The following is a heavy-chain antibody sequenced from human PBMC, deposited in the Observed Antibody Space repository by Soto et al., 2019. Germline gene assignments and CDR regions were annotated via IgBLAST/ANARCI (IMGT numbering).Heavy chain of an antibody. V-gene: IGHV3-30-3*01. Sequence: QVQLVESGGGVVQPGRSLRLSCAASGFTFSSYAMHWVRQAPGKGLEWVAVISYDGSNKYYADSVKGRFTISRDNSKNTLYLQMNSLRAEDTAVYYCAREGGKYSSSWPTLDYWGQGTLVTVSS. D-gene: IGHD6-13*01. J-gene: IGHJ4*02. CDR3: AREGGKYSSSWPTLDY. CDR1: GFTFSSYA. CDR2: ISYDGSNK.